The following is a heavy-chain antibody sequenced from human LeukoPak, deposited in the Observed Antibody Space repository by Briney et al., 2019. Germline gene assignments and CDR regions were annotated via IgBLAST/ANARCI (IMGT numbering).Heavy chain of an antibody. J-gene: IGHJ4*02. Sequence: PGGSLRLSCAASGFTVSSYWMHWVRQVPGKGLVWVSRMNVEGSVTSYADFVKGRFTISRDIAKNTLYLQMNTLTAEDTAVYYGARDFGGNSDFWGQGTLVTVSS. V-gene: IGHV3-74*01. CDR3: ARDFGGNSDF. D-gene: IGHD4-23*01. CDR2: MNVEGSVT. CDR1: GFTVSSYW.